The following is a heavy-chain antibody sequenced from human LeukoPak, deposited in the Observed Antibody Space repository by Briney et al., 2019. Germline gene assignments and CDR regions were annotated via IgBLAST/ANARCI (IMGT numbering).Heavy chain of an antibody. CDR1: GFTFNTFD. CDR3: AGVVPRYYAFDI. D-gene: IGHD3-16*02. CDR2: ISSGSSSR. Sequence: GGSLRLSCAASGFTFNTFDMTWVRQAAGKGLEWVSYISSGSSSRYYADSVKGRFIISRDNAKNSLYLQMNSLRAEDTAVYYCAGVVPRYYAFDIWGQGTMVTVSS. J-gene: IGHJ3*02. V-gene: IGHV3-48*01.